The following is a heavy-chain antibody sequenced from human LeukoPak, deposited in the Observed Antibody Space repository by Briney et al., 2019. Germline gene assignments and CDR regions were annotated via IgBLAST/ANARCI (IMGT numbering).Heavy chain of an antibody. CDR1: GGSISSYY. CDR3: ARHELEYCSGGSCLAFDI. D-gene: IGHD2-15*01. V-gene: IGHV4-59*08. Sequence: SETLSLTCTVSGGSISSYYWSWIRQPPGKGLEWIGYIYYSGSTNYNPSLKSRVTISVDTSKNQFSLKLSSVTAADTAVYYCARHELEYCSGGSCLAFDIWGQGTMVTVSS. CDR2: IYYSGST. J-gene: IGHJ3*02.